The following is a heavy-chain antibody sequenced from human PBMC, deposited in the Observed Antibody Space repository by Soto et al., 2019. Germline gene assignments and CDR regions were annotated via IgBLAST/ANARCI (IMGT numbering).Heavy chain of an antibody. CDR2: ISGSGGGT. CDR3: AKARGSGSYFNPSDAFDF. Sequence: EVQLLDSGGGLVQPGGSLRLSCAASGCTFSSYAMSWVRQAPGKGLEWVSSISGSGGGTYYADSVKGRFTISRDNSKNTLALQMNSLRAEDTAVYYCAKARGSGSYFNPSDAFDFWGQGTMVTVSS. V-gene: IGHV3-23*01. J-gene: IGHJ3*01. D-gene: IGHD3-10*01. CDR1: GCTFSSYA.